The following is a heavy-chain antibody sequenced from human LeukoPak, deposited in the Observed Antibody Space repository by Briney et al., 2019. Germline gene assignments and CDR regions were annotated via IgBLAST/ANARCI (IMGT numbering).Heavy chain of an antibody. CDR1: GYTFTGYY. V-gene: IGHV1-2*02. D-gene: IGHD3-9*01. CDR2: INPNSGGT. CDR3: ARDLPLTGLYDY. J-gene: IGHJ4*02. Sequence: ASVKVSCKASGYTFTGYYMHWVRQAPGQGLEWMGWINPNSGGTNYAQKFQGRVTMTRETSISTAYMELSRLRSDDTAVYYCARDLPLTGLYDYWGQGTLVTVSS.